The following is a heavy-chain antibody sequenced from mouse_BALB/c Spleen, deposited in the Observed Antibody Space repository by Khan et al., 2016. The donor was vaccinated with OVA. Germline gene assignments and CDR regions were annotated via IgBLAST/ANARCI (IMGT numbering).Heavy chain of an antibody. J-gene: IGHJ2*01. CDR2: ISYSGNT. CDR1: GYSITTDYA. V-gene: IGHV3-2*02. Sequence: EVQLQESGPGLVKPSQSLSLTCTVTGYSITTDYAWNWIRQFPGNKLEWMGYISYSGNTKYNPSLKSRIPITRDKSKNQFFLQLKSVTTEDTARYYCARVYGGDFDYWGQGTTLTVSS. D-gene: IGHD1-1*02. CDR3: ARVYGGDFDY.